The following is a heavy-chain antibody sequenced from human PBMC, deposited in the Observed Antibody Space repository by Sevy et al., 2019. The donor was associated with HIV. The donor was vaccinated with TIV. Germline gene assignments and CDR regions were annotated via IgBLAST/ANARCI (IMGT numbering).Heavy chain of an antibody. D-gene: IGHD1-26*01. CDR3: ARDPCGEWELQTFDY. V-gene: IGHV4-38-2*02. Sequence: SETLSLTCTVSGYSISSGYYWGCIRQPPGKGLEWIGSIYLSGSTYYNPSFKSGVTISVDTSKNQFSLKLSSVTAADTAVYYCARDPCGEWELQTFDYWGQGTLVTVSS. CDR2: IYLSGST. CDR1: GYSISSGYY. J-gene: IGHJ4*02.